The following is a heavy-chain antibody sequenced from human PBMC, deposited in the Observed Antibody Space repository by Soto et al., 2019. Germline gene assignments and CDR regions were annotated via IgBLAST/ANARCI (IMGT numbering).Heavy chain of an antibody. Sequence: QSQTLSLTCAISGDSVSSNSAAWNWIRQSPSRGLEWLGRTYYRSKWYNDYAVSVKSRITIDRDTSKNQFSLHLKSVTPEDTAVYYCAREAVPGYSYGAVDYWGQGTLVTVSS. D-gene: IGHD5-18*01. V-gene: IGHV6-1*01. CDR3: AREAVPGYSYGAVDY. CDR1: GDSVSSNSAA. CDR2: TYYRSKWYN. J-gene: IGHJ4*02.